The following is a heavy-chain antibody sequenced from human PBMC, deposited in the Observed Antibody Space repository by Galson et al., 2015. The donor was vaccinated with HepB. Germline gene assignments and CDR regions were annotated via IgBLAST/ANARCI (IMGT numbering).Heavy chain of an antibody. J-gene: IGHJ4*02. Sequence: SLRLSCAASGFTFSSYGMHWVRQAPGKGLEWVAVISYDGSNKYYADSVKGRFTISRDNSKNTLYLQVNSLRAEDTAVYYCAKQGYLRGSGWYFVYWGQGTLVAVSS. V-gene: IGHV3-30*18. CDR2: ISYDGSNK. D-gene: IGHD6-19*01. CDR1: GFTFSSYG. CDR3: AKQGYLRGSGWYFVY.